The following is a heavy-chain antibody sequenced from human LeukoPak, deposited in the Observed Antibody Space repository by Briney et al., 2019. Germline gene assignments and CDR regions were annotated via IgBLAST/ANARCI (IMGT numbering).Heavy chain of an antibody. J-gene: IGHJ4*02. CDR1: GYTFDSYG. Sequence: ASVKVSCKTSGYTFDSYGVSWVRQAPGQGLEWMGWITAYNGERNLAQRFQGRVTMTTDTSTSTVYMDLRSLRSDDTAVYYCARGGKTTAMDYWGQGTLVTVSA. CDR3: ARGGKTTAMDY. V-gene: IGHV1-18*01. CDR2: ITAYNGER. D-gene: IGHD4-17*01.